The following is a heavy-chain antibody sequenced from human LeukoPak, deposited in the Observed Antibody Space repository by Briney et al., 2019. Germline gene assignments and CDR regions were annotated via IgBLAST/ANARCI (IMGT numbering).Heavy chain of an antibody. J-gene: IGHJ4*02. CDR2: ISSSGSTI. V-gene: IGHV3-48*03. CDR3: ARTVARIGY. Sequence: GGSLRLSCAASGFTFSSYEMNWVRQAPGKGLEWVSHISSSGSTIYYTDSVKGRFTISRDNSKNSLYLQMNSLKAEDTAIYYCARTVARIGYWGQGTLVTVSS. CDR1: GFTFSSYE. D-gene: IGHD4-23*01.